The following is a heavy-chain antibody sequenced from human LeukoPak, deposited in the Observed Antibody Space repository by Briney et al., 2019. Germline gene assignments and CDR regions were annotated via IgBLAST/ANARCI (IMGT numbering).Heavy chain of an antibody. V-gene: IGHV1-69*13. CDR1: GGTFSSYA. D-gene: IGHD3-22*01. Sequence: ASVKVSCKASGGTFSSYAISWVRQAPGQGLEWMGGIIPIFGTANYAQKFQGRVTITADESTSTAYMELSSLRSEDTAVYYCARTYYYDSCGYYHFDYWGQGTLVTVSS. CDR3: ARTYYYDSCGYYHFDY. CDR2: IIPIFGTA. J-gene: IGHJ4*02.